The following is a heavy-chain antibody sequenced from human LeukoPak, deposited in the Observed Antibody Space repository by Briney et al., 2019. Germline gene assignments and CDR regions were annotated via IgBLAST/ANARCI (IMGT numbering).Heavy chain of an antibody. V-gene: IGHV4-34*01. D-gene: IGHD3-10*01. CDR1: GRSFSGYY. J-gene: IGHJ4*02. CDR2: INHSGST. Sequence: SETLSLTCAVYGRSFSGYYWSWIRQPPGKGLEWIGEINHSGSTNYNPSLKSRVTISVDTSKNQFSLKLSSVTAADTAVYYCARGLDYYGSGSYYNSWGQGTLVTVSS. CDR3: ARGLDYYGSGSYYNS.